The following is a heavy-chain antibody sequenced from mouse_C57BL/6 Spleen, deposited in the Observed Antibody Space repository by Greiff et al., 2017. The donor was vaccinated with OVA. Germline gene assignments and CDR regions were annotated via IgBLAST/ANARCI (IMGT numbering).Heavy chain of an antibody. CDR2: INPNNGGT. CDR3: AGGLYFDV. D-gene: IGHD3-1*01. Sequence: VQLQQSGPELVKPGASVKISCKASGYTFTDYYMNWVKQSHGKSLEWIGDINPNNGGTSYNQKFKGKATLTVDKSSSTAYMELRSLTSEDSAVYYCAGGLYFDVWGTGTTVTVSS. J-gene: IGHJ1*03. CDR1: GYTFTDYY. V-gene: IGHV1-26*01.